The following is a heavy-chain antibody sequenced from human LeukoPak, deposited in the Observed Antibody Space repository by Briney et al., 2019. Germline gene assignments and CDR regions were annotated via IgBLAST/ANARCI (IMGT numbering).Heavy chain of an antibody. J-gene: IGHJ4*02. V-gene: IGHV4-34*01. CDR2: INHSGST. Sequence: SETLSLTCAVYGASFSGYYWSWIRQPPGKGLDWIGEINHSGSTNYNPSLKSRVTISVGASKNQFSLKLSSVTAADTAVYYCARGPGGYKAIWYWGQGTLVTVSS. CDR3: ARGPGGYKAIWY. CDR1: GASFSGYY. D-gene: IGHD5-24*01.